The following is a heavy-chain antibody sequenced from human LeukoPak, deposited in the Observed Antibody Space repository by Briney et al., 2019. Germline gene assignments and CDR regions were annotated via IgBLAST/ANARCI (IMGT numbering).Heavy chain of an antibody. V-gene: IGHV4-39*01. CDR1: GGSISIISYY. D-gene: IGHD6-19*01. Sequence: SDTLSLTCSVSGGSISIISYYCGSIRQPPGRGLEWIGSICYSGSTYYTPSPKSRITISVHTPMNQFSLMLSPVTPADTSLYYCARSEYSSGWYPFPKNWGQGTLVTVSS. CDR2: ICYSGST. CDR3: ARSEYSSGWYPFPKN. J-gene: IGHJ4*02.